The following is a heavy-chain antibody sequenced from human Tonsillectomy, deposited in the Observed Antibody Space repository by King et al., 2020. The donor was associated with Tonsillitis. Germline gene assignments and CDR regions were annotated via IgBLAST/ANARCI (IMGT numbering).Heavy chain of an antibody. CDR1: GFTFSSHG. V-gene: IGHV3-30*18. J-gene: IGHJ6*02. CDR2: ISYDGSNE. D-gene: IGHD1-1*01. Sequence: QLVESGGGVVQPGRSLRLSCAASGFTFSSHGMHWARQTPGKGLQWVAVISYDGSNEDYADFVEGRFTISRDNSKNTLYLQMNSLTDEDTAMYYCVKDIRPGQHGMDVWGQGTTVIVSS. CDR3: VKDIRPGQHGMDV.